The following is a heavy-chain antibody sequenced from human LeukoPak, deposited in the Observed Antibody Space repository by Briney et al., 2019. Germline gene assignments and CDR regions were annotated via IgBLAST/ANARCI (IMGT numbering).Heavy chain of an antibody. Sequence: PSETLSLTCTVSGDSISSSSYYWGWIRQPPGKGLEWIGSIYYSGSTYYNSSLKTRVTISVDTSKDQFSLELSSVTAADTAVYYCARQTTVTNLFDYWGQGTLVTVSS. CDR3: ARQTTVTNLFDY. V-gene: IGHV4-39*01. D-gene: IGHD4-17*01. J-gene: IGHJ4*02. CDR2: IYYSGST. CDR1: GDSISSSSYY.